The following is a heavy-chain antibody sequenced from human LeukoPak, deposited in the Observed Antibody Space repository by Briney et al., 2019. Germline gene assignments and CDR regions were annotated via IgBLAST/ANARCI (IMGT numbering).Heavy chain of an antibody. J-gene: IGHJ4*02. CDR2: IYDSGT. D-gene: IGHD5-12*01. CDR1: GGSISGYY. V-gene: IGHV4-59*12. CDR3: VRAGYGRPFDY. Sequence: SETLSLTCTVSGGSISGYYWSWIRQPPGKGLEWIGYIYDSGTRYYPSLKSRVSISVDTSKNQFSLKLSTVTAADTAVYYCVRAGYGRPFDYWGQGTLVTVSS.